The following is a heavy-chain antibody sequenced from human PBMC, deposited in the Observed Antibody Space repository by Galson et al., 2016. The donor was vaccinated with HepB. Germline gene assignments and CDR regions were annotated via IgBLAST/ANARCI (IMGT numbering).Heavy chain of an antibody. V-gene: IGHV3-23*01. Sequence: SLRPSCAASGFTFSXXVMTXVXLAPGKGLEXVSVISGSGASTLYADSVKGRFTISRDNSKNTVDLQMNSLRAEDTAVYYCAKDHAFLGLYFYGMDVWGQGTTVTVSS. CDR2: ISGSGAST. J-gene: IGHJ6*02. CDR3: AKDHAFLGLYFYGMDV. D-gene: IGHD3-9*01. CDR1: GFTFSXXV.